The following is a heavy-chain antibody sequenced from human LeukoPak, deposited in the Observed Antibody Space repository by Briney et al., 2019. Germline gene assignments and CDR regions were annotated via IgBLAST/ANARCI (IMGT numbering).Heavy chain of an antibody. CDR1: GFTFSSYW. CDR2: INSDGSST. D-gene: IGHD5-12*01. CDR3: AREGLRLNYGMDV. J-gene: IGHJ6*02. Sequence: PGGSLRLSCAASGFTFSSYWMHWVRQAPGKGLVWVSRINSDGSSTSYADSVKGRFTISRDNAKNTLYLQMNSLRAEDTAVYYCAREGLRLNYGMDVWGQGTTVTVSS. V-gene: IGHV3-74*01.